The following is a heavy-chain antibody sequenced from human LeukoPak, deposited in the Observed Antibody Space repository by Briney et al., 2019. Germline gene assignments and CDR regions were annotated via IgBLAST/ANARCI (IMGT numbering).Heavy chain of an antibody. CDR2: IIPIFGTA. CDR3: ARGMTRWFDP. V-gene: IGHV1-69*13. CDR1: GGTFSSYA. Sequence: GASVKVSCKASGGTFSSYATSWVRQAPGQGLEWMGGIIPIFGTANYAQKFQGRVTITADESTSTAYMELSSLRSEDTAVYYCARGMTRWFDPWGQGTLVTVSS. J-gene: IGHJ5*02.